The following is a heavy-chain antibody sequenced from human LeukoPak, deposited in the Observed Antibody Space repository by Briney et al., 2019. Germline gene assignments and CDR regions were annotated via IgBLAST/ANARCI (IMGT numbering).Heavy chain of an antibody. CDR2: IYYSGST. V-gene: IGHV4-61*05. CDR1: GGSITSGFQS. J-gene: IGHJ4*02. D-gene: IGHD6-13*01. Sequence: SETLSLTCTVSGGSITSGFQSWGWIRQPPGKGLEWIGYIYYSGSTNYNPSLKSRVTISVDTSKNQFSLKLSSVTAADTAVYYCARQRSPTSFDYWGQGTLVTVSS. CDR3: ARQRSPTSFDY.